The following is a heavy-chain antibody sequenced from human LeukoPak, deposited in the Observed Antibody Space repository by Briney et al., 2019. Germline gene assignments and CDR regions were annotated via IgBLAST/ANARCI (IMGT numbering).Heavy chain of an antibody. Sequence: ASVKVSCKASGGTFSSSAISWVRQAPGQGLEWMGRIIPMLSITNYAQNFQGRVTITADTSTTTAYMELSSLRSEDTAVYYCAKDQGYSSAWYSRDGFDMWGQGTMVTVSS. CDR3: AKDQGYSSAWYSRDGFDM. D-gene: IGHD6-19*01. CDR1: GGTFSSSA. V-gene: IGHV1-69*04. CDR2: IIPMLSIT. J-gene: IGHJ3*02.